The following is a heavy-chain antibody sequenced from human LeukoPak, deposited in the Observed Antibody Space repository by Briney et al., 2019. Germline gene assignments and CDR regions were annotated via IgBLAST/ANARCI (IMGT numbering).Heavy chain of an antibody. CDR1: GYTLTSYG. D-gene: IGHD5-12*01. CDR3: ARVSGGHDDAFDI. J-gene: IGHJ3*02. CDR2: IGTYNGNT. Sequence: ASVKVSCKASGYTLTSYGISCVRQARGQGLEWMGWIGTYNGNTNYAQKFQGRVTMTTDTSTSTAYMELRSLRSDDTAVYYCARVSGGHDDAFDIWGQGTMVTVSS. V-gene: IGHV1-18*01.